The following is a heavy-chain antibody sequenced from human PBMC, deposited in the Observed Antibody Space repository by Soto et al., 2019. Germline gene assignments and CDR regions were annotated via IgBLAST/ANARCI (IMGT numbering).Heavy chain of an antibody. CDR3: APRRGARSTGGAFDI. Sequence: QITLKESGPTLVKPTQTLTLTCTFSGFSLSTSGVGVGWIRQPPGKALECLAVIFWNDDKRYSPSLKTRLTIPQDTSKNQVVLKLTDMDPVDTATYYCAPRRGARSTGGAFDIWGQGKMVTVSS. CDR1: GFSLSTSGVG. CDR2: IFWNDDK. D-gene: IGHD3-10*01. V-gene: IGHV2-5*01. J-gene: IGHJ3*02.